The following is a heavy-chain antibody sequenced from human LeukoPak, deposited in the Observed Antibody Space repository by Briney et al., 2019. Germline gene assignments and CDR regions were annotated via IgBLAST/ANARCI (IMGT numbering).Heavy chain of an antibody. Sequence: TSETLSLKCTVSGASVINQYWSWIRQSPGKGLEWIGYIYHTGRTKYNPSLMCRVTISVDTSKNQFSLKVRSVTAADTAVYYCARDHGEGMDVWGQGTTVTVSS. CDR1: GASVINQY. CDR2: IYHTGRT. CDR3: ARDHGEGMDV. D-gene: IGHD4-17*01. J-gene: IGHJ6*02. V-gene: IGHV4-59*02.